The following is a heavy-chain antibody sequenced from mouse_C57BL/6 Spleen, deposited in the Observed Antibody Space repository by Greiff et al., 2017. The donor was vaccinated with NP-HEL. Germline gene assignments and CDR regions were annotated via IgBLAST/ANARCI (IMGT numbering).Heavy chain of an antibody. CDR3: ARGHYYGRGQRDYAMDY. V-gene: IGHV1-64*01. J-gene: IGHJ4*01. CDR1: GYTFTSYW. CDR2: IHPNSGST. D-gene: IGHD1-1*01. Sequence: QVQLQQSGAELVKPGASVKLSCKASGYTFTSYWMHWVKQRPGQGLEWIGMIHPNSGSTNYNEKFKSKATLTVDKSSSTAYMQLSSLTSEDSAVYYCARGHYYGRGQRDYAMDYWGQGTSVTVSS.